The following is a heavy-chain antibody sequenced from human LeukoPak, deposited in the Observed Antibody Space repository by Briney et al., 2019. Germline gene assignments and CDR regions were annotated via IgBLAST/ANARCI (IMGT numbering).Heavy chain of an antibody. Sequence: ASVKVSCKASGGTFSSYAISLVRQAPGQGLEWMGRIIPIFGTANYAQKFQGRVTITTDESTSTAYMELSSLRSEDTAVYYCARGPYDILTGPNFDPWGQGTLVTVS. D-gene: IGHD3-9*01. CDR2: IIPIFGTA. V-gene: IGHV1-69*05. CDR3: ARGPYDILTGPNFDP. J-gene: IGHJ5*02. CDR1: GGTFSSYA.